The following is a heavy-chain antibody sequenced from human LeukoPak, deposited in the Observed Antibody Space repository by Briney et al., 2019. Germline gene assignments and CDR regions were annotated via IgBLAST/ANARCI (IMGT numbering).Heavy chain of an antibody. D-gene: IGHD3-10*01. CDR1: GYTFTGYY. CDR3: ARVPRYGSGSYGEALDY. J-gene: IGHJ4*02. Sequence: ASVKVSCKASGYTFTGYYMHWVRQAPGQGLEWMGWINPNSGGTNYAQKFQGRVTMTRDTSISIAYMELSRLRSDDTAVYYCARVPRYGSGSYGEALDYWGQGTLVTVSS. CDR2: INPNSGGT. V-gene: IGHV1-2*02.